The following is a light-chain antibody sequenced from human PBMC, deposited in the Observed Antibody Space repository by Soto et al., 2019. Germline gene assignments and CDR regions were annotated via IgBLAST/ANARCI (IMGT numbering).Light chain of an antibody. Sequence: ILMTQSPGTLSLSPGEISTLSCRASQSVSSNLAWYRQKPGQAPRLLIYGASTRATDIPARFSGSGSGTEFTLTISSLQSEDFAVYYCQQYNDWPYTFGQGTKVDIK. CDR2: GAS. CDR1: QSVSSN. J-gene: IGKJ2*01. CDR3: QQYNDWPYT. V-gene: IGKV3-15*01.